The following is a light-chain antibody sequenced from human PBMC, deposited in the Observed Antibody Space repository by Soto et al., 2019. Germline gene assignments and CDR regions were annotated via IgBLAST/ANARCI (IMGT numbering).Light chain of an antibody. V-gene: IGKV1-5*03. CDR2: KAS. J-gene: IGKJ1*01. CDR3: QQYNSYSWT. CDR1: QSISSW. Sequence: DFQMTQSPSTLSASVGDRVTITCRASQSISSWLAWYQQKPGKAPKLLIYKASSLESGVPSRFSGSGPGTEFTLTISSLQPDDFATYYCQQYNSYSWTFGQGTKVDIK.